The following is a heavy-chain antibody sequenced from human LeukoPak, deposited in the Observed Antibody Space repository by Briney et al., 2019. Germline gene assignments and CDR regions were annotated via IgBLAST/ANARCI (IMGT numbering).Heavy chain of an antibody. J-gene: IGHJ3*02. V-gene: IGHV3-66*01. CDR2: IYSGGST. CDR1: GFTVSSNY. CDR3: ARDGSTKVAHTYDAFAI. D-gene: IGHD2-2*01. Sequence: GGSLRLSCAASGFTVSSNYMSWVRQAPGKGLEWVSVIYSGGSTYYADSVKGRFTISRDNSKNTLYLQMNSLRAEDTAVYYCARDGSTKVAHTYDAFAIWGQGTMVTVSS.